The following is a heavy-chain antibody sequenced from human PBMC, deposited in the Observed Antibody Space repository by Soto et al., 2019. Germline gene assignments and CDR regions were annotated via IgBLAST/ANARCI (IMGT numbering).Heavy chain of an antibody. V-gene: IGHV3-30*03. J-gene: IGHJ4*02. CDR2: ISYDGSNK. CDR3: XXXRIFGYDSSE. Sequence: QVQLVESGGGVVQPGRSLRLSCAASGFTFSSYGMHWVRQAPGKGLEWVAVISYDGSNKYYADSVKGRFTISRDNSKXXXXXXXXXXXXXXXXXXXXXXXRIFGYDSSEWGQGTLVTVSS. CDR1: GFTFSSYG. D-gene: IGHD3-22*01.